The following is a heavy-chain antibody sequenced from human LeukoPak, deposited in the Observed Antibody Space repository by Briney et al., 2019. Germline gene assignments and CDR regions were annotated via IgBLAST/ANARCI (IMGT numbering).Heavy chain of an antibody. CDR1: GGTFSSYA. V-gene: IGHV1-69*13. CDR2: IIPIFGTA. J-gene: IGHJ6*03. Sequence: SVKVSCKASGGTFSSYAISWVRQAPGQGLEWMGGIIPIFGTANYAQKFQGRVTITADESTSTAYMELSSLRSEDTAVYYCARVGWGAVAGRENHYAYYYMDVWGAGTTVTISS. CDR3: ARVGWGAVAGRENHYAYYYMDV. D-gene: IGHD6-19*01.